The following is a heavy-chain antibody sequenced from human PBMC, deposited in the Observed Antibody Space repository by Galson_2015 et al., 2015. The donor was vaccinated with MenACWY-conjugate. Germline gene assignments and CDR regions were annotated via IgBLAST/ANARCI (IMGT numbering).Heavy chain of an antibody. CDR1: GFTFGDDL. J-gene: IGHJ4*02. D-gene: IGHD2-2*01. CDR3: TRADHRYCSRTNCPFDH. CDR2: IQSKHYGANT. V-gene: IGHV3-49*03. Sequence: SLRLSCATSGFTFGDDLMGWFRQTPGKGLGWVGYIQSKHYGANTQYVASVKDRFTISRDDSRSIAYLQMNSLKTEDTAVYYCTRADHRYCSRTNCPFDHWGQGTLVTVSS.